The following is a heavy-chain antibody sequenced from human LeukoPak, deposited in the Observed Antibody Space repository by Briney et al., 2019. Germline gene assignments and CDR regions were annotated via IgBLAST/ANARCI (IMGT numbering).Heavy chain of an antibody. V-gene: IGHV4-34*01. CDR3: ARDKGPNSGYSLYYFDY. CDR1: GGSFSGYY. CDR2: INHSGST. J-gene: IGHJ4*02. Sequence: ETLSLTCAVYGGSFSGYYWSWIRQPPGKGLEWIGEINHSGSTNYNPSLKSRVTISVDTSKNQFSLKLSSVTAADTAVYYCARDKGPNSGYSLYYFDYWGQGTLVTVSS. D-gene: IGHD5-12*01.